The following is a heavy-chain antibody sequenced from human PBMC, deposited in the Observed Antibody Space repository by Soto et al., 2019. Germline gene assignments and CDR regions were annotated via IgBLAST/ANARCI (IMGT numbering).Heavy chain of an antibody. J-gene: IGHJ4*02. CDR2: ISANGDNV. Sequence: GGSLRLACVASGFTVDDYAMHWVRQAPGKGLEWVSGISANGDNVDYADSVKGRFTVSRDNAKNSLFLQMNSLRPEDTALYYCAKDMKWGGMTTIHYFDSWGQGT. CDR1: GFTVDDYA. D-gene: IGHD4-17*01. V-gene: IGHV3-9*01. CDR3: AKDMKWGGMTTIHYFDS.